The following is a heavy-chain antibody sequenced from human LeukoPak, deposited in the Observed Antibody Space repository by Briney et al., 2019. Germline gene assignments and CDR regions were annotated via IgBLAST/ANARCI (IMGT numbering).Heavy chain of an antibody. J-gene: IGHJ4*02. V-gene: IGHV4-34*01. CDR2: INHSGST. CDR1: GGSFSGYY. CDR3: AVVPAAHGGVDY. D-gene: IGHD2-2*01. Sequence: SETLSLTCAVYGGSFSGYYWSWIRQPPGKGLEWIGEINHSGSTNYNPSLKSRVTISVDTSKNQFSLKLSSVTAADTAVYYCAVVPAAHGGVDYWAREPWSPSPQ.